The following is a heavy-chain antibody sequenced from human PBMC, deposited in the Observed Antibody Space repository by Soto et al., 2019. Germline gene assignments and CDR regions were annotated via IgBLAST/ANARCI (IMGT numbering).Heavy chain of an antibody. CDR1: GGSISSSNY. V-gene: IGHV4-61*05. Sequence: PSETLSLTCAVSGGSISSSNYWSWIRQPPGKGLEWIGYIYYSGSTNYNPSLNGRVSMSIHTSENQFSLTLTSVTAADTAVYYCARGGEYGDYGYFQHWGQGTLVTVSS. D-gene: IGHD4-17*01. J-gene: IGHJ1*01. CDR3: ARGGEYGDYGYFQH. CDR2: IYYSGST.